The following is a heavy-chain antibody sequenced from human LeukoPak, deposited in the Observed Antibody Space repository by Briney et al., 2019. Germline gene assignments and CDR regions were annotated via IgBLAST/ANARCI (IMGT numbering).Heavy chain of an antibody. CDR3: ARGAGSGYSSSLQH. CDR2: IYYSGST. D-gene: IGHD6-13*01. CDR1: GGSISSSSYY. V-gene: IGHV4-39*07. Sequence: PSETLSLTCTVSGGSISSSSYYWGWIRQPPGKGLEWIGSIYYSGSTYYNPSLKSRVTISVDTSKNQFSLKLSSVTAADTAVYYCARGAGSGYSSSLQHWGQGTLVTVSS. J-gene: IGHJ1*01.